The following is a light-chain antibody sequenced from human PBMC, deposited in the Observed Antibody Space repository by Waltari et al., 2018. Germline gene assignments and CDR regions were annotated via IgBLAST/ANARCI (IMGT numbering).Light chain of an antibody. Sequence: SALTQPASVSASPGQSITISCTGSSSEVGSYDLVAWYQQHPGQAPHRLIYEVDKRPSGVSYRFSGSKSGNAASLTISVLQAEDEAHYFCSSYTYGGPWVFGGGTLLTVL. CDR3: SSYTYGGPWV. CDR1: SSEVGSYDL. J-gene: IGLJ2*01. CDR2: EVD. V-gene: IGLV2-23*02.